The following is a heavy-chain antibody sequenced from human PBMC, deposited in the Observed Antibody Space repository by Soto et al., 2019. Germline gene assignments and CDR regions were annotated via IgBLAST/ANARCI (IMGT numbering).Heavy chain of an antibody. CDR1: GFTFDDYA. D-gene: IGHD5-12*01. J-gene: IGHJ6*03. V-gene: IGHV3-9*01. Sequence: GGSLRLSCAASGFTFDDYAMHWVRQAPGKGLEWVSGISWNSGSIGYADSVKGRFTISRDNAKNSLYLQMNSLRAEDTALYYCAKGRRSGGGFSSYYYYYMDVWGKGTTVTVSS. CDR2: ISWNSGSI. CDR3: AKGRRSGGGFSSYYYYYMDV.